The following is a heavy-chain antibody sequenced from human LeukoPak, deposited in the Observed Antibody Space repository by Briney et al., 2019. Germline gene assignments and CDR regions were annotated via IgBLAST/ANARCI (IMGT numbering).Heavy chain of an antibody. CDR3: AKGSYYDSSGSFYFDY. CDR2: ISGSGDNT. J-gene: IGHJ4*02. Sequence: GSLRLPCAASGFTFSSYAMSWVRQAPGKGLEWVSGISGSGDNTYYADSVKGRFTISRDNSKNTLYEQVNSLGTEDTAAYYCAKGSYYDSSGSFYFDYWGQGTLVTVSS. CDR1: GFTFSSYA. V-gene: IGHV3-23*01. D-gene: IGHD3-22*01.